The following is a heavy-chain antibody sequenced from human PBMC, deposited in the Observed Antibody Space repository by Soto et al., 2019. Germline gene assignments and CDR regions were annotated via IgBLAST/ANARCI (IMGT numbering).Heavy chain of an antibody. D-gene: IGHD5-12*01. CDR1: GGSFSGYY. J-gene: IGHJ4*02. CDR3: ARESRLRILYYFDY. Sequence: SETLSLTCAVYGGSFSGYYWSWIRQPPGKGLEWIGEINHSGSTNYNPSLKSRVTISVDTSKNQFSLKLSSVTAADTAVYYCARESRLRILYYFDYWGQGTLVT. V-gene: IGHV4-34*01. CDR2: INHSGST.